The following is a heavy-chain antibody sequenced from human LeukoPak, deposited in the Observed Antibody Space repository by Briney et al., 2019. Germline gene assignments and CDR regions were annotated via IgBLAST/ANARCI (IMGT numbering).Heavy chain of an antibody. Sequence: GGSLRLSCAASGITFSSYAMIWVRQAPGEGLEWVSAISGSGDRTYHADSVKGRLTISRDNSKNTLYLQMSSLRAEDTAVYYCAKASKYYYDSSGYWRTYYFDYWGQGTLVTVSS. CDR2: ISGSGDRT. D-gene: IGHD3-22*01. V-gene: IGHV3-23*01. CDR3: AKASKYYYDSSGYWRTYYFDY. CDR1: GITFSSYA. J-gene: IGHJ4*02.